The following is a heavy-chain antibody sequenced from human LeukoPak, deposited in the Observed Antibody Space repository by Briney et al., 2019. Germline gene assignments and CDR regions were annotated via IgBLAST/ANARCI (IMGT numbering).Heavy chain of an antibody. D-gene: IGHD6-25*01. CDR2: IRSETDGGTT. CDR1: GFTFSNAW. J-gene: IGHJ1*01. Sequence: GGSLRLSCAAFGFTFSNAWMNWVRQAPGKGLEWVGHIRSETDGGTTDYAAPVKGRFTISRDDSKNPLYLQVNSLKTEDTAMYYCTTAAFHWGQGTLVTVSS. CDR3: TTAAFH. V-gene: IGHV3-15*01.